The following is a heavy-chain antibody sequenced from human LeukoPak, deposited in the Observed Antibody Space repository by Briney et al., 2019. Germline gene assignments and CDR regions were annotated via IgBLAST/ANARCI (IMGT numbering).Heavy chain of an antibody. Sequence: PGGSLRLSCAASGFTFSSYWMSWVRQAPGKGLEWVANIKQDGSEKYYVDSVKGRFTISRGNAKNSLYLQMNSLRAEDTAVYYCARSMAYGDYEVSFDYWGQGTLVTVSS. CDR3: ARSMAYGDYEVSFDY. CDR1: GFTFSSYW. V-gene: IGHV3-7*01. D-gene: IGHD4-17*01. CDR2: IKQDGSEK. J-gene: IGHJ4*02.